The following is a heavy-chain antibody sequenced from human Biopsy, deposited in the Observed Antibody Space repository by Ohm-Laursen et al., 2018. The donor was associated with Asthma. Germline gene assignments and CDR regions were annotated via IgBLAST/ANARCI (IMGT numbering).Heavy chain of an antibody. D-gene: IGHD4-17*01. J-gene: IGHJ5*02. Sequence: PSQTLSLTCIVSGGSINIGDYYWSWIRQHPVKGLEWIGHIYYSGSTYYNPSLKSRVSISLDTSKNQFSLSLTSVTAAGTAVYYCARTTYGHDGFDPWGQGTLVTVSS. V-gene: IGHV4-31*03. CDR2: IYYSGST. CDR1: GGSINIGDYY. CDR3: ARTTYGHDGFDP.